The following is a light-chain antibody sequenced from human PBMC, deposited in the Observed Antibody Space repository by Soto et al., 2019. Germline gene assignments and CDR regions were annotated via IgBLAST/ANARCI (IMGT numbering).Light chain of an antibody. Sequence: QSVLTQPASVSGSPGQSITISCTGTSSDVGGYNYLSWYQQHPGKSPRVMIYEVSNRPSGVSNRFSGYKSGNTASLNISGLQAEDEADYFCSSYTTSGTPVFGGGTKLTVI. J-gene: IGLJ3*02. CDR3: SSYTTSGTPV. V-gene: IGLV2-14*01. CDR1: SSDVGGYNY. CDR2: EVS.